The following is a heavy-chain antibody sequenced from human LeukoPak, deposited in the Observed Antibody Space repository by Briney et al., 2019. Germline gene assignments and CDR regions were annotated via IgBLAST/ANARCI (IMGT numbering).Heavy chain of an antibody. J-gene: IGHJ3*02. CDR2: IYYSGST. CDR3: ARTLYGDYGFDAFDI. Sequence: SETLSLTCTVSGGSISGYYWSWIRQPPGKGLEWIGYIYYSGSTNYNPSLKSRVTISVDTSKNQFSLKPSSVTAADTAVYYCARTLYGDYGFDAFDIWGQGTMVTVSS. V-gene: IGHV4-59*01. D-gene: IGHD4-17*01. CDR1: GGSISGYY.